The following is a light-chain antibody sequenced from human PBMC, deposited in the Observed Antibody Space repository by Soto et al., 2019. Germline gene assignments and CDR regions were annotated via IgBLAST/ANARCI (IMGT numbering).Light chain of an antibody. J-gene: IGKJ2*01. CDR1: QSVSSY. CDR2: DAS. V-gene: IGKV3-11*01. Sequence: EIVLTQSPATLSLSPGERATLSCRASQSVSSYLAWYQQKPGQAPRLLIYDASNRATGIPARFSGSGSGTDFTLPISSLELEDFAVYYCQQRSNSPPMYTFGQGTKLEI. CDR3: QQRSNSPPMYT.